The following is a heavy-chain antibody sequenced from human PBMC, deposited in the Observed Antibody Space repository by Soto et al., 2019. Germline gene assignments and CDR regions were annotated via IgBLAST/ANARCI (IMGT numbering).Heavy chain of an antibody. D-gene: IGHD2-21*02. CDR2: ISGTGIDI. J-gene: IGHJ4*01. CDR1: GFDFYYYN. CDR3: ARERAVNYTDYYFDY. V-gene: IGHV3-21*01. Sequence: EVQLVESGGGLVEPGGSLRLSCAGSGFDFYYYNMNWVRQAPGRGLEWVSSISGTGIDIHFADSVKGRFVISRDNAKTSLYLQMNSLRPEDTAVHYCARERAVNYTDYYFDYWGHGTLVTVSS.